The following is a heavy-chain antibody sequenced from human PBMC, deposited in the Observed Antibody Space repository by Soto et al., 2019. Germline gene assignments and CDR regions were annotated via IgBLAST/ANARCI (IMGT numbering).Heavy chain of an antibody. V-gene: IGHV3-21*01. J-gene: IGHJ4*02. CDR3: ARIYRFGQLVQSDY. Sequence: GGSLRLSCAASGFTFSSYSMNWVHQAPGKGLEWVSSISSSSSYIYYADSVKGRFTISRDNAKNSLYLQMNSLRAEDTAVYYCARIYRFGQLVQSDYWGQGTLVTVSS. D-gene: IGHD6-13*01. CDR1: GFTFSSYS. CDR2: ISSSSSYI.